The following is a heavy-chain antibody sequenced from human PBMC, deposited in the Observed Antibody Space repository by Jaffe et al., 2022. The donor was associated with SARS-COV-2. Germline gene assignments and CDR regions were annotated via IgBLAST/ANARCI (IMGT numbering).Heavy chain of an antibody. D-gene: IGHD6-19*01. J-gene: IGHJ6*02. Sequence: EVQLVESGGGLVQPGRSLRLSCAASGFTFDDYAMHWVRQAPGKGLEWVSGISWNSGSIGYADSVKGRFTISRDNAKNSLYLQMNSLRAEDTALYYCAKDMGNEWLINYYYYGMDVWGQGTTVTVSS. CDR2: ISWNSGSI. CDR1: GFTFDDYA. CDR3: AKDMGNEWLINYYYYGMDV. V-gene: IGHV3-9*01.